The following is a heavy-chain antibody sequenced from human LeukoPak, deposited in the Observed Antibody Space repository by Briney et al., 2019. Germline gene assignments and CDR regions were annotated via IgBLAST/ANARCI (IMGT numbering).Heavy chain of an antibody. CDR3: AREENGWNGSDDAFDI. CDR1: GGSVSSGSYY. V-gene: IGHV4-61*01. D-gene: IGHD1-1*01. Sequence: PSETLSLTCTVSGGSVSSGSYYWSWSRQPPGKGLEWIGYIYYSGSTNYNPSLKSRVTISVDTSKNQFSLKLSSVTAADTAVYYCAREENGWNGSDDAFDIWGQGPMVTVSS. CDR2: IYYSGST. J-gene: IGHJ3*02.